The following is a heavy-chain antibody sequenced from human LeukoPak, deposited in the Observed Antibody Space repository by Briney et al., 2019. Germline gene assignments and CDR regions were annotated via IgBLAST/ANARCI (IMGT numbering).Heavy chain of an antibody. CDR1: GGSISSSSYY. D-gene: IGHD6-19*01. Sequence: SETLSLTCTVSGGSISSSSYYWGWIRQPPGKGLEWIGSIYYSGSTNYNPSLKSRVTISVDTSKNQFSLKLSSVTAADTAVYYCARGGIAVAGNWFDPWGQGTLVTVSS. V-gene: IGHV4-39*07. CDR3: ARGGIAVAGNWFDP. J-gene: IGHJ5*02. CDR2: IYYSGST.